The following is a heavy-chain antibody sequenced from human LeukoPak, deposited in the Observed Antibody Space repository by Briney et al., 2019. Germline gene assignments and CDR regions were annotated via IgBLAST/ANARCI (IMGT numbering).Heavy chain of an antibody. CDR1: GGTFSSYA. V-gene: IGHV1-69*04. CDR3: ARDPYSGYDHCAFDI. CDR2: IIPILGIA. J-gene: IGHJ3*02. Sequence: SVKVSCKASGGTFSSYAISWVRQAPGQGLEWMGRIIPILGIANYAQKFQGRVTITADKSTSTAYMELSSLRSEDTAVYYCARDPYSGYDHCAFDIWGQGTMVTVSS. D-gene: IGHD5-12*01.